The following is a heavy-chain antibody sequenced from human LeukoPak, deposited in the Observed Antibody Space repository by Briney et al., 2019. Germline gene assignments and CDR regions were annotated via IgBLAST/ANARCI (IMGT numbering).Heavy chain of an antibody. CDR2: ISAYNGNT. CDR3: ARGYCSSTSCFYFDF. Sequence: HGASVKVSCRASGYTFTSYGISWVRQAPGEGVEGRGWISAYNGNTNYAQKLQGRVTMTTDTSTSTAYMELGSLRSDDTAVYYCARGYCSSTSCFYFDFWGQGPLVTVSS. J-gene: IGHJ4*02. CDR1: GYTFTSYG. V-gene: IGHV1-18*04. D-gene: IGHD2-2*01.